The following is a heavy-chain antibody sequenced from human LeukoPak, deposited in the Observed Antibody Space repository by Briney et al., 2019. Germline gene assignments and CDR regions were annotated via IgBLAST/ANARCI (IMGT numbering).Heavy chain of an antibody. CDR2: INHDGRET. V-gene: IGHV3-7*03. CDR3: AKVYCSSTSCPFDY. Sequence: GGSLRLTCLGSGFNFRYFWMSWVRQAPGKGLEWVANINHDGRETYYADSVKGRFIISRDNAKDSLYLQMNSLRAEDTAVYYCAKVYCSSTSCPFDYWGQGTLVTVSS. CDR1: GFNFRYFW. D-gene: IGHD2-2*01. J-gene: IGHJ4*02.